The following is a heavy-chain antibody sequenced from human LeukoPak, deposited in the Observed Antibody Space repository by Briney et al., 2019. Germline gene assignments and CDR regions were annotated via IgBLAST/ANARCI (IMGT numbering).Heavy chain of an antibody. J-gene: IGHJ4*02. CDR1: GGSISSSSYY. CDR2: IYYSGST. Sequence: PSETLSLTRTVSGGSISSSSYYWGWIRQPPGKGLEWIGSIYYSGSTYYNPSLKSRVTISVDTSKNQFSLKLSSVTAADTAVYYCASSDFMITFGGVIAPFDYWGQGTLVTVSS. V-gene: IGHV4-39*07. CDR3: ASSDFMITFGGVIAPFDY. D-gene: IGHD3-16*02.